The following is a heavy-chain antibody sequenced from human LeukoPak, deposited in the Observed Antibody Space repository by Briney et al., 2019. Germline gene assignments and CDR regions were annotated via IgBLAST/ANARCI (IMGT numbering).Heavy chain of an antibody. D-gene: IGHD4-23*01. J-gene: IGHJ4*02. CDR3: ARVSHPADGGNSGLLDY. V-gene: IGHV1-69*06. CDR1: GGTFSSYA. CDR2: IIPIFGTA. Sequence: GSSVKVSCKASGGTFSSYAISWVRQAPGQGLEWMGGIIPIFGTANYAQNFQGRVTITADKSTSTAYMELSSLRSEDTAVYYCARVSHPADGGNSGLLDYWGQGTLVTVSS.